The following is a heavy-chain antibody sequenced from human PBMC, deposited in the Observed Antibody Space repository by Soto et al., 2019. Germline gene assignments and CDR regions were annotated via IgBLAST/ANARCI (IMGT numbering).Heavy chain of an antibody. D-gene: IGHD6-19*01. CDR3: AKEIWYSSGWYYFDY. Sequence: GGSLRLSCAASGFTFSTYAMAWVRQAPGKGLEWVSGVSASGLNTDYADPVKGRFYISRDNSKNTVSLHMNSLRADDTAVYYCAKEIWYSSGWYYFDYWGQGALVTVSS. J-gene: IGHJ4*02. CDR2: VSASGLNT. V-gene: IGHV3-23*01. CDR1: GFTFSTYA.